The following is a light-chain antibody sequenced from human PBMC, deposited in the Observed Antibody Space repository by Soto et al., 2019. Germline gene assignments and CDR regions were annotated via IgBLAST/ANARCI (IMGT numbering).Light chain of an antibody. J-gene: IGKJ1*01. Sequence: DIQMTQSPSTLSASVGDRVTITCRASQSISYRLAWYQQKPGKVPKLLIYEASSLESGVPTRFSGSGSGTEFTLTISSLQPDDFATYYCKQYNSYSWTFGQGTKVEIK. CDR2: EAS. CDR3: KQYNSYSWT. V-gene: IGKV1-5*03. CDR1: QSISYR.